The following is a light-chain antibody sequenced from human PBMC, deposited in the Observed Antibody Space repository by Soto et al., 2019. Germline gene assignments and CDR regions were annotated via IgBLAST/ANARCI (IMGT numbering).Light chain of an antibody. Sequence: QSVLTQPPSASGSPGQSVTISCTGTSSDVGGYNYVYWYQQHPGKAPKLMIYEVTKRPSGVPDRFSGSKSGNTASLTVSGLQAEDAADYYCSSYADSNSYVFGTGTKLTVL. CDR1: SSDVGGYNY. J-gene: IGLJ1*01. CDR3: SSYADSNSYV. CDR2: EVT. V-gene: IGLV2-8*01.